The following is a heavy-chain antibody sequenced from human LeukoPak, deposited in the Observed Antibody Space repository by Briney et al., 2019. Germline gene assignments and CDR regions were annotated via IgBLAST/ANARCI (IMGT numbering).Heavy chain of an antibody. CDR2: IIPILGIP. Sequence: SVTVSCKASGDSFGSYAFSGVRQAPGQGLEWMGRIIPILGIPNYAQNFQGRVSLTADRSTSTAYMELSGLRSGDTAVFYCARDRFCNSTSCLYFDSWGQGTLVTVSS. J-gene: IGHJ4*02. D-gene: IGHD2-2*01. V-gene: IGHV1-69*04. CDR1: GDSFGSYA. CDR3: ARDRFCNSTSCLYFDS.